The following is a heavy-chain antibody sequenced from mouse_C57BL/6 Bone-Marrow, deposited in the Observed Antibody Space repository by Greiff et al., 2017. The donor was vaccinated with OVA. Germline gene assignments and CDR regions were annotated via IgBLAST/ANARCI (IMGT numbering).Heavy chain of an antibody. Sequence: VMLVESGPGLVAPSQSLSITCTVSGFSLTSYAISWVRQPPGKGLEWLGVIWPGGGPNYNSALKSRLSISKDNSKSQVFLKMNSLQTDDTARYYCARNGIYYGSNPHWYFDVWGTGTTVTVSS. J-gene: IGHJ1*03. D-gene: IGHD1-1*01. CDR2: IWPGGGP. CDR3: ARNGIYYGSNPHWYFDV. CDR1: GFSLTSYA. V-gene: IGHV2-9-1*01.